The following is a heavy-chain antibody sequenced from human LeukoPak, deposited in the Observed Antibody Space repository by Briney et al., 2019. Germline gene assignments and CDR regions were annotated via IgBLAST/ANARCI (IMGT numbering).Heavy chain of an antibody. D-gene: IGHD4-17*01. Sequence: GGSLRLSCAASGFTFSSNWMSWVRQAPGKGLEWAATINQDESEKYYVDSVKGRFTISRDNAKNSLYLQMNSLRAEDTAVYYCARELIMTTVTINYYYYMDVWGKGTTVTVSS. CDR1: GFTFSSNW. CDR3: ARELIMTTVTINYYYYMDV. V-gene: IGHV3-7*01. CDR2: INQDESEK. J-gene: IGHJ6*03.